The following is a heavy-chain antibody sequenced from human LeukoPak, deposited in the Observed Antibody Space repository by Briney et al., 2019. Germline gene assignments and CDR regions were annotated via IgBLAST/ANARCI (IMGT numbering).Heavy chain of an antibody. Sequence: PSETLSLTCTVSGGSISSYYWSWIRQPPGKGLEWIGYIYYSGSTYYNPSLKSRATISVDTSKNQFSLKLTSVTAADTAVYYCARPYYYDSRIDPWGQGTLVTVSS. D-gene: IGHD3-22*01. J-gene: IGHJ5*02. V-gene: IGHV4-59*08. CDR2: IYYSGST. CDR1: GGSISSYY. CDR3: ARPYYYDSRIDP.